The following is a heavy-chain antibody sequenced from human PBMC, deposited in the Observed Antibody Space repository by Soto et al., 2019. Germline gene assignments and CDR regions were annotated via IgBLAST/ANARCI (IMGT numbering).Heavy chain of an antibody. V-gene: IGHV3-74*01. CDR3: VSLVERSGVAFDI. J-gene: IGHJ3*02. D-gene: IGHD6-6*01. Sequence: EVQLVESGGGLVQPGGSLRLSCAASGFTFRRYWMHWVRQASGKGLVWVSRINGDGSSTSYADSVKGRFTISRDNAKNTLYLQMNSLRVEDTAVYYCVSLVERSGVAFDIWGQGTMVIVSS. CDR1: GFTFRRYW. CDR2: INGDGSST.